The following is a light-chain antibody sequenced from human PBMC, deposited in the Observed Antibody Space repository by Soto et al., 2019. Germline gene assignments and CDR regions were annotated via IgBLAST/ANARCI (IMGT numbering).Light chain of an antibody. V-gene: IGLV2-8*01. CDR2: EVT. CDR1: SSDVGDYNY. Sequence: QSALTQPPSASGSPGQSVTISCTGTSSDVGDYNYVSCYQQHPGKAPKLMIYEVTKRPSGVPDRFSGSKSGNTASLTVSGLQAEDEADYYCSSYAGSNNLVFGGGTQLTVL. J-gene: IGLJ2*01. CDR3: SSYAGSNNLV.